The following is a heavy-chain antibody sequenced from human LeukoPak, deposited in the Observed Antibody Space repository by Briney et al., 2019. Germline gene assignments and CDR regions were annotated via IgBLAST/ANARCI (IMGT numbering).Heavy chain of an antibody. J-gene: IGHJ4*02. CDR3: AKRGVVIRVILVGFHKEAYYFDS. CDR2: ISGSGGGT. CDR1: GITLSNYG. Sequence: GGSLRLSCAVSGITLSNYGMSWVRQAPGKGLEWVAGISGSGGGTNYADSGKGRFTISRDNPKNTLYLQMNSLRAEDTAVYFCAKRGVVIRVILVGFHKEAYYFDSWRQGALVTVSS. V-gene: IGHV3-23*01. D-gene: IGHD3-22*01.